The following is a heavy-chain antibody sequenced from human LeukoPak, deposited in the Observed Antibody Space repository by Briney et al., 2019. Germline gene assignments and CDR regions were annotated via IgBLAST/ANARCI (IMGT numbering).Heavy chain of an antibody. CDR2: IWYDGSNK. V-gene: IGHV3-33*01. CDR3: ARDGGYCSSTSCYLYNWFDP. D-gene: IGHD2-2*01. Sequence: GRSLRLSCAASGFTFSSYGMHWVRQAPGKGLEWVAVIWYDGSNKYYADSVKGRFTISRDNSKNTLCLQMNSLRAEDTAVYYCARDGGYCSSTSCYLYNWFDPWGQGTLVTVSS. J-gene: IGHJ5*02. CDR1: GFTFSSYG.